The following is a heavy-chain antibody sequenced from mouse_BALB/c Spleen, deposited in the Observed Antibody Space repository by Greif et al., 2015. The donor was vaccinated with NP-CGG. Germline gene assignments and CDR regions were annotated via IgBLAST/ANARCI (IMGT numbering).Heavy chain of an antibody. Sequence: EVMLVESGGGLVQPGGSLKLSCAASGFTFSSYTMSWVRQTPEKRLEWVAYISNGGGSTYYPDTVKGRFTISRDNAKNTLYLQMSSLKSEDTAMYYCARHRGLRVYAMDYWGQGTSVTVSS. CDR2: ISNGGGST. D-gene: IGHD2-4*01. V-gene: IGHV5-12-2*01. CDR3: ARHRGLRVYAMDY. J-gene: IGHJ4*01. CDR1: GFTFSSYT.